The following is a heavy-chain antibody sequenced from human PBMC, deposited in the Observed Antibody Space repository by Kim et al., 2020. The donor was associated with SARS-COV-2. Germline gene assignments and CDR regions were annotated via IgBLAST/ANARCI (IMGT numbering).Heavy chain of an antibody. D-gene: IGHD1-26*01. CDR3: ARDQGELAIDY. CDR1: GYTFTTYY. V-gene: IGHV1-46*01. CDR2: INPSVGST. Sequence: ASVKVSCKASGYTFTTYYMHWVRQAPGQGLEWMGIINPSVGSTSYAQKFQGRVTMTRDTSTSTVYMELSSLRSEDTAVYYCARDQGELAIDYWGQGTLVTVSS. J-gene: IGHJ4*02.